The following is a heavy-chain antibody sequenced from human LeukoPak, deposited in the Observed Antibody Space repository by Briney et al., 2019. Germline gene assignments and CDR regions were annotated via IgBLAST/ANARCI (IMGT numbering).Heavy chain of an antibody. J-gene: IGHJ6*02. V-gene: IGHV4-34*01. CDR1: GGSFSGYY. Sequence: SETLSLTCAVYGGSFSGYYWSWIRQPPGKGLEWIGEINHSGSTNYNPSLKSRVTISEDTSKNQFSLKLTSVTAADTAVYYCARKPYYYDSSAYIKYYYGMDVWGQGTTVTVSS. CDR2: INHSGST. D-gene: IGHD3-22*01. CDR3: ARKPYYYDSSAYIKYYYGMDV.